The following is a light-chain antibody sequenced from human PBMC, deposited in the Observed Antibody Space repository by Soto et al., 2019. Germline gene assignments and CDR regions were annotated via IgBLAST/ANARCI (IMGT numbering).Light chain of an antibody. CDR2: XAS. CDR3: QQYENIPT. Sequence: DIHMTQSPSSLPASVGDRVTLTXQASQNINAYFNWYQQKPGRATKXXIYXASSLEAVVPSRFRGSGCGTDFTFTISSLQPEYMATYYCQQYENIPTFGQGTRLEIK. J-gene: IGKJ5*01. CDR1: QNINAY. V-gene: IGKV1-33*01.